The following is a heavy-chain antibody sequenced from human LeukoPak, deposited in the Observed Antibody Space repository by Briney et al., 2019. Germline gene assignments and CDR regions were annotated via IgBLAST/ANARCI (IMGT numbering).Heavy chain of an antibody. CDR2: MNPNSGNT. Sequence: SVKVSCKASGFTFTSYDINWVRQAPGQGLEWMGWMNPNSGNTRYAQKVQGRITMTGDTSISTAYMELSSLRSEDTAVYYCARGPSLVRGVIMPGSVGGMDVWGQGTTVTVSS. V-gene: IGHV1-8*01. D-gene: IGHD3-10*01. CDR1: GFTFTSYD. CDR3: ARGPSLVRGVIMPGSVGGMDV. J-gene: IGHJ6*02.